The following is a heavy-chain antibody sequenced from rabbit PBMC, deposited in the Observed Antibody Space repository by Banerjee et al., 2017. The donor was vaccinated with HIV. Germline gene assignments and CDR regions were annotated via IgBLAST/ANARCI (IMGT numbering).Heavy chain of an antibody. CDR2: IDTGGSA. Sequence: QSLEESGGDLVKPGASLTLTCTASGFTLSSYWMCWVRQAPGKGLEWIACIDTGGSAYYASWVNGRFTISRTTTTVDLKMTSLTAADTATYFCTKGDLWGQGTLVTVS. CDR3: TKGDL. V-gene: IGHV1S40*01. J-gene: IGHJ4*01. CDR1: GFTLSSYW.